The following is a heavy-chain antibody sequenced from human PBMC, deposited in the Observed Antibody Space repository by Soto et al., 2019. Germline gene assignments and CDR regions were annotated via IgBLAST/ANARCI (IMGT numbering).Heavy chain of an antibody. CDR2: ISAYNGNT. Sequence: XSVKVSCTASGYTFTSFGIRLVRQAPGQGLEWMGWISAYNGNTNYAQKLQVRVTMTTDTSTSTAYMELRSLRSDDTAVYYCARGQESRSTVYFDDWGQGTLVTVSS. CDR3: ARGQESRSTVYFDD. CDR1: GYTFTSFG. J-gene: IGHJ4*02. V-gene: IGHV1-18*01. D-gene: IGHD2-2*01.